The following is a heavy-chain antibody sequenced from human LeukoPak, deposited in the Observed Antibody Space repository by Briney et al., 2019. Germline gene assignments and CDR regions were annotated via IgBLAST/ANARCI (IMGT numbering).Heavy chain of an antibody. J-gene: IGHJ3*02. Sequence: SETLSLTCTVSGGSISSYYWSWIRQHARKGLEWIRRIYTSGSTNYNPSLKSRVSMSVDTSKNQFSLKLSSVTAADTAVYYCARERVWGPRITMLVVGPDAFDIWGQGTMVSVSS. D-gene: IGHD3-22*01. CDR3: ARERVWGPRITMLVVGPDAFDI. CDR1: GGSISSYY. V-gene: IGHV4-4*07. CDR2: IYTSGST.